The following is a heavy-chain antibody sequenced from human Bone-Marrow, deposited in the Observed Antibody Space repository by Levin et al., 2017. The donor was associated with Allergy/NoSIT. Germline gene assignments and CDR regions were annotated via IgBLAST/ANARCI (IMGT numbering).Heavy chain of an antibody. J-gene: IGHJ6*03. Sequence: GESLKISCKGSGYIFTNYWIAWVRQMPGKGLEWMGIIYPGDSDTRYSPSFQGQVTISADKSISTAYLQWSSLKASDTALYYCARRYYYGSGILWYMDVWGKGTAVTVSS. V-gene: IGHV5-51*01. CDR1: GYIFTNYW. CDR3: ARRYYYGSGILWYMDV. D-gene: IGHD3-10*01. CDR2: IYPGDSDT.